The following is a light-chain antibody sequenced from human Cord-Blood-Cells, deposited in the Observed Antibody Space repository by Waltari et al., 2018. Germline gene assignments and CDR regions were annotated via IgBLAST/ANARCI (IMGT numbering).Light chain of an antibody. Sequence: SYVLTLLTSVSVAPGNTARITCGVTHNGSKTEPWSQQEHGQAPVLVIYYDSDRPSGIPERFSGSNSGNTATLTISRVEAGDEADYYCQVWDSSSDHPYVFGTGTKVTVL. V-gene: IGLV3-21*04. J-gene: IGLJ1*01. CDR3: QVWDSSSDHPYV. CDR2: YDS. CDR1: HNGSKT.